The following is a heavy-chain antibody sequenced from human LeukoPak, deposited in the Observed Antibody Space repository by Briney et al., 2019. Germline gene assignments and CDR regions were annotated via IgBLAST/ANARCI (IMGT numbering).Heavy chain of an antibody. CDR3: ARWLGAIAWPYFFDY. J-gene: IGHJ4*02. CDR2: ISSSGSTI. V-gene: IGHV3-48*03. D-gene: IGHD3-16*02. CDR1: GFTFSSYE. Sequence: GGSLRLSCAASGFTFSSYEMNWVRQAPGKGLEWVSYISSSGSTIYYADSVKGRFTISRDNAKNSLYLQMNSLRAEDTAVYYCARWLGAIAWPYFFDYWGQGTLVTVSS.